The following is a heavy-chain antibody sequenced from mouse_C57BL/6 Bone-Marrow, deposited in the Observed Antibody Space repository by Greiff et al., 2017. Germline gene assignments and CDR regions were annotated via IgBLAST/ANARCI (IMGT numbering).Heavy chain of an antibody. J-gene: IGHJ3*01. CDR2: IHPNSGST. V-gene: IGHV1-64*01. CDR1: DYTFTSYW. D-gene: IGHD4-1*01. Sequence: QVQLQQPGAELVKPGASVTLSCKASDYTFTSYWMHWVKQRPGQGLEWIGMIHPNSGSTNYNEKFKSKATLTVDKSSSTAYMQLSSLTSEDSAVYYCARERLGREWFAYWGQGTLVTVSA. CDR3: ARERLGREWFAY.